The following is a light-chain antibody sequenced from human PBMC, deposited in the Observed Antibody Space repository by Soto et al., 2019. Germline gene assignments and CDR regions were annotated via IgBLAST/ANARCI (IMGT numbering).Light chain of an antibody. CDR1: NSNIGSNS. CDR3: STWDDSLNGPV. Sequence: QSALTQPPSASGTPGQRVTISCSGANSNIGSNSVTWYQQLPGAAPKVLIYSSNQRPSGVPDRFSGSRSGASASLAISGLQSEDEADYFCSTWDDSLNGPVFGGGTKVTVL. J-gene: IGLJ2*01. CDR2: SSN. V-gene: IGLV1-44*01.